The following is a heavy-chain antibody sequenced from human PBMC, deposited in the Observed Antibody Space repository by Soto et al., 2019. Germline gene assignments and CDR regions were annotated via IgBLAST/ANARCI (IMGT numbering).Heavy chain of an antibody. CDR1: GGSISSGGYY. CDR2: IYYSGST. J-gene: IGHJ6*03. D-gene: IGHD3-16*01. Sequence: SETLSLTCTVSGGSISSGGYYWSWIRQHPGKGLEWIGYIYYSGSTYYNPSLKSRVTISVDTSKNQFSLKLSSVAAADTAVYYCARDAYGVGESYYMDVWGKGTTVTVSS. CDR3: ARDAYGVGESYYMDV. V-gene: IGHV4-31*03.